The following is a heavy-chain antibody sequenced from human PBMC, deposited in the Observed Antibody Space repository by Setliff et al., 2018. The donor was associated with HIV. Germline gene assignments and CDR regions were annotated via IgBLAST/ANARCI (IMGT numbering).Heavy chain of an antibody. V-gene: IGHV4-39*01. CDR3: AGKQPVTVDY. CDR2: IYYNGTT. Sequence: SETLSLTCIVSGDSISSSRYYWGWIRQPPGKGLEWIGSIYYNGTTHYNPSLKSRITVSLHTSENQFSLRLNSVTAADTALYYCAGKQPVTVDYWGQGTLVTVSS. J-gene: IGHJ4*02. D-gene: IGHD4-4*01. CDR1: GDSISSSRYY.